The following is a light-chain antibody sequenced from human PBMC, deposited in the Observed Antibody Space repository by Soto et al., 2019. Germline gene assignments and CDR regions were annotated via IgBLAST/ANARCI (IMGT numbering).Light chain of an antibody. CDR3: PQYNAYSH. Sequence: DIQMTQSPSTLSASVGDRVTITCRASQSIDIWLAWYQQKPGKAPNLLIYKASTLETGVHSRFTGSGSGTDFNLTNNSLQPYDFATYYSPQYNAYSHFGQGTKVEMK. CDR1: QSIDIW. CDR2: KAS. V-gene: IGKV1-5*03. J-gene: IGKJ1*01.